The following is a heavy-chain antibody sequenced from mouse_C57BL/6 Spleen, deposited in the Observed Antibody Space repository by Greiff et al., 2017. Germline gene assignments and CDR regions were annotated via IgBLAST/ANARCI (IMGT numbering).Heavy chain of an antibody. J-gene: IGHJ3*01. CDR3: TRGAPGVTWFAY. V-gene: IGHV14-4*01. CDR2: IDPENGDT. CDR1: GFNIKDDY. Sequence: EVQLQQSGAELVRPGASVKLSCTASGFNIKDDYMHWVKQRPEQGLEWIGWIDPENGDTEYASKFQGKATITADTSSNTAYLQLSSLTSEDTAVYYCTRGAPGVTWFAYWGQGTLVTVSA.